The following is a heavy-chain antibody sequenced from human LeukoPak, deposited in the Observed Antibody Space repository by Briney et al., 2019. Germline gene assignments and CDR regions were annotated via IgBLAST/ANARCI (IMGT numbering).Heavy chain of an antibody. Sequence: GESLKISCKGSGYSFTSYWIGWVRQMPGKGLEWMVIIYPGDSDTRYSPSFQGQVTISADKSISTAYLQWSSLKASDTAMYYCARLYYGSGTKGYYYYGMDVWGQGTTVTVSS. V-gene: IGHV5-51*01. CDR3: ARLYYGSGTKGYYYYGMDV. CDR1: GYSFTSYW. J-gene: IGHJ6*02. CDR2: IYPGDSDT. D-gene: IGHD3-10*01.